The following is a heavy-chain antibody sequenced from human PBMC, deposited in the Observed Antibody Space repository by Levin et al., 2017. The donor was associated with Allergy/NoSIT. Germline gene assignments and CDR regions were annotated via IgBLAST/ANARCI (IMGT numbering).Heavy chain of an antibody. CDR3: ARGYIREGSYYYGMDV. Sequence: GGSLRLSCAASGFTFSDHYMDWVRQAPGKGLEWVGRTKNRANSYTTEYAASVEGRFDISRDDSKNSLYLQMNSLKTEDTAVYYCARGYIREGSYYYGMDVWGQGTTVTVSS. CDR1: GFTFSDHY. CDR2: TKNRANSYTT. V-gene: IGHV3-72*01. J-gene: IGHJ6*02. D-gene: IGHD1-1*01.